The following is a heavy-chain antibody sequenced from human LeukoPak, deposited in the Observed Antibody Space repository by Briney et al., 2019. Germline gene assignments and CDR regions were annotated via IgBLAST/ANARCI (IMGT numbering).Heavy chain of an antibody. D-gene: IGHD5-18*01. J-gene: IGHJ6*03. CDR2: IYYSGST. CDR3: ARRVTDTARSYYYYMDV. V-gene: IGHV4-59*12. Sequence: SETLSLTCTVSGGSISSYYWSWIRQPPGKGLEWIGYIYYSGSTNYNPSLKSRVTISVDTSKNQFSLKLSSVTAADTAVYYCARRVTDTARSYYYYMDVWGKGTTVTVSS. CDR1: GGSISSYY.